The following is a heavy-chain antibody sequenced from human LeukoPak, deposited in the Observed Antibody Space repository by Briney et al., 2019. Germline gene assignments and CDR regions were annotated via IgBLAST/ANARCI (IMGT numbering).Heavy chain of an antibody. Sequence: PGGSLRLSCAASGFTFSSYAMHWVRQAPGKGLEWVANIKQDGSEKYYVDSVKGRFTISRDNAKNSLYLQMNSLRAEDTAVYYCARDRIAVAGFDYWGQGTLVTVSS. CDR3: ARDRIAVAGFDY. J-gene: IGHJ4*02. V-gene: IGHV3-7*01. D-gene: IGHD6-19*01. CDR2: IKQDGSEK. CDR1: GFTFSSYA.